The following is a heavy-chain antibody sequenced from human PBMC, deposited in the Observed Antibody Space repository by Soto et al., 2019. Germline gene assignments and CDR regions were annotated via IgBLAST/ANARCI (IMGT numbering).Heavy chain of an antibody. CDR1: GFTFSSYE. D-gene: IGHD6-13*01. CDR3: ARGTDSSSWGFYYYYYGMDV. CDR2: ISSSGSTI. J-gene: IGHJ6*02. Sequence: LRLSCAASGFTFSSYEMNWVRQAPGKGLEWVSCISSSGSTIYYADSVKGRFTISRDNAKNSLYLQMNSLRAEDTAVYYCARGTDSSSWGFYYYYYGMDVWGQGTTVTVSS. V-gene: IGHV3-48*03.